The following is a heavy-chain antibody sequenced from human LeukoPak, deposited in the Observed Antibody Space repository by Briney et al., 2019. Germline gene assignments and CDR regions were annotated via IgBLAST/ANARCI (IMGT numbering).Heavy chain of an antibody. Sequence: GGSLRLSCAVSGSTVKSNYMSWARQAPGKGLEWVSVIYSGGDTCYADSVKGRFTISRDNAKNTLYLQMNSLRVEDTAVYYCARDPRNKGFDPWGQGTLVTVSS. J-gene: IGHJ5*02. D-gene: IGHD1/OR15-1a*01. V-gene: IGHV3-66*01. CDR3: ARDPRNKGFDP. CDR1: GSTVKSNY. CDR2: IYSGGDT.